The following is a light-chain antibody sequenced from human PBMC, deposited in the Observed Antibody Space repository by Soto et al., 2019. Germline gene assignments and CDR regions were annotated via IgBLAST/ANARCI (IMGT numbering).Light chain of an antibody. J-gene: IGLJ3*02. V-gene: IGLV4-69*01. Sequence: QSVLTQSPSASASLGASVKLTCTLSSGHSNYAIAWHQQQPEKGPRYLMILNTDGSHSKGDGIPDRFSGSSSGAERYLTISSLQSEDEADYYCQTWGTGIQVFGGGTKVNVL. CDR2: LNTDGSH. CDR3: QTWGTGIQV. CDR1: SGHSNYA.